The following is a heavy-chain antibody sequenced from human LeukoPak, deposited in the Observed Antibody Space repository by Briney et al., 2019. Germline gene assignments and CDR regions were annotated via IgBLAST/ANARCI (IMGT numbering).Heavy chain of an antibody. CDR1: GFTFSSYW. V-gene: IGHV3-7*01. CDR3: ARHTSENAHALDI. Sequence: PGGSLRLSCAASGFTFSSYWMSWVRQAPGKGLEWVANIKQDGSEKYYVDSVKGRFTISRDNAKNSLYLQMNSLRAEDTAVYYCARHTSENAHALDIWGQGTMVTVSS. D-gene: IGHD1-1*01. CDR2: IKQDGSEK. J-gene: IGHJ3*02.